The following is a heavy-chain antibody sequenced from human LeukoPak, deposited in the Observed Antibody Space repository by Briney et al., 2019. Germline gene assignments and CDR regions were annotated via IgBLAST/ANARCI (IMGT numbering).Heavy chain of an antibody. J-gene: IGHJ6*02. V-gene: IGHV1-69*13. CDR1: GGTFSSYA. D-gene: IGHD2-15*01. Sequence: SVKVSCKASGGTFSSYAISWVRQAPGQGLEWMGGIIPIFGTANYAQKFQGRVTIAADESTSTAYMELSSLRSEDTAVYYCARDGIVVVVAATANPNYYYYGMDVWGQGTTVTVSS. CDR2: IIPIFGTA. CDR3: ARDGIVVVVAATANPNYYYYGMDV.